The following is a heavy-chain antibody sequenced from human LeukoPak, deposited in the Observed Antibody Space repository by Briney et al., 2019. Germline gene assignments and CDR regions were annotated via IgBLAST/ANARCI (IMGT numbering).Heavy chain of an antibody. Sequence: GGSLRLSCAASGFTFSTYAMHWVRQAPGKGLEGVAVTSYDGSNKYYADSVKGRFTISRDNSKNTLYLQMNSLRAEDTAVYYCARGPSYYGSGSQPWGQGTLVTVSS. J-gene: IGHJ4*02. CDR3: ARGPSYYGSGSQP. D-gene: IGHD3-10*01. CDR2: TSYDGSNK. CDR1: GFTFSTYA. V-gene: IGHV3-30*04.